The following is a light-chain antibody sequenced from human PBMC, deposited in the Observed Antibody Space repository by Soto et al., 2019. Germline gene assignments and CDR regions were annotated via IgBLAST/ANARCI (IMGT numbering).Light chain of an antibody. V-gene: IGKV3-20*01. CDR1: ESVSSSY. CDR2: GAT. J-gene: IGKJ3*01. Sequence: EIVVTQSPGTLSLSPWESATLSCGASESVSSSYLAWYHQKPGQAPRLLIYGATTRLRGVPDRFSGSGSGTDFTLTISRLEPEDFAVYYCQQYGSSPFTFGPGTKVDI. CDR3: QQYGSSPFT.